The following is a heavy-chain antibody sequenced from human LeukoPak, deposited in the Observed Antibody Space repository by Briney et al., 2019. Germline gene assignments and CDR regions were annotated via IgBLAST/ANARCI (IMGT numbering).Heavy chain of an antibody. CDR1: GFTFITHG. Sequence: GSSLRLSCSASGFTFITHGMHWVRQAPGKWLEWVAFIWGDGSHEYYADSVQGRFTISRDNSKSTLYLQMNSLRVDDTSVYFCVRDPPDSAWALWSWGQGTLVTVSS. CDR2: IWGDGSHE. D-gene: IGHD6-19*01. CDR3: VRDPPDSAWALWS. V-gene: IGHV3-33*01. J-gene: IGHJ5*02.